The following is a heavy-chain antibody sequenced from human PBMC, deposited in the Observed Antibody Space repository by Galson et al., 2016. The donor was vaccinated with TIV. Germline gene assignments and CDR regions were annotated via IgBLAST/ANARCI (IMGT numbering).Heavy chain of an antibody. Sequence: SVKVSCKASGGTFSSYVINWVRQAPGQGLEWMGGITPLFGTTNYAQKFQGRVTITADESTGTVYMELSSLRSEDNAVYYCAKDRNTAFDTYSYYYGMDVWGQGTTVTVSS. V-gene: IGHV1-69*13. CDR1: GGTFSSYV. J-gene: IGHJ6*02. D-gene: IGHD5-18*01. CDR3: AKDRNTAFDTYSYYYGMDV. CDR2: ITPLFGTT.